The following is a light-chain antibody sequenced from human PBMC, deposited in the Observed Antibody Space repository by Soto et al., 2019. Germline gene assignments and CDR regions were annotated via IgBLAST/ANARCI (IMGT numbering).Light chain of an antibody. CDR2: YVS. CDR1: HSLVFSDGNTY. V-gene: IGKV2-30*01. Sequence: DVVVTQSPLSLSVTLGQPASISCRSSHSLVFSDGNTYLNWFQQRPGQSPRRLIYYVSNRDSWVPDRFSGSGSVTDFTLKISRVEAEDVGVYYCMHSIQWPWTFGQGTKVEIK. CDR3: MHSIQWPWT. J-gene: IGKJ1*01.